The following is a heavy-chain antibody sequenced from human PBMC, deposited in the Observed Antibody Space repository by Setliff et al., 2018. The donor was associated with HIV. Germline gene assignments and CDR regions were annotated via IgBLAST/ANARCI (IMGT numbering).Heavy chain of an antibody. J-gene: IGHJ4*02. CDR2: LRNGNRNST. D-gene: IGHD3-10*01. CDR3: VGGSGTDRYDY. V-gene: IGHV3-72*01. CDR1: GFTFSSYK. Sequence: PGGSLRLSCEASGFTFSSYKMNWVRQAPGKGLEWVGRLRNGNRNSTEYAASVKGRFTLSRDDSENSLYLQMNSLKTEDTAVYYCVGGSGTDRYDYWGRGTLVTVSS.